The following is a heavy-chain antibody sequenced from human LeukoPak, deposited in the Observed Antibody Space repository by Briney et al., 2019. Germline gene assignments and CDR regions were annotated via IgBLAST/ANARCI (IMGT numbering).Heavy chain of an antibody. D-gene: IGHD3-10*01. V-gene: IGHV4-34*01. CDR2: VNHSGST. CDR3: ARPKYYYGSGSSRGAFDI. J-gene: IGHJ3*02. Sequence: SETLSLTCAVYGGSFSGYYWSWIRQPPGKGLEWIGEVNHSGSTNYNPSLKSRVTISVDTSKNQFSLKLSSVTAADTAVYYCARPKYYYGSGSSRGAFDIWGQGTMVTVSS. CDR1: GGSFSGYY.